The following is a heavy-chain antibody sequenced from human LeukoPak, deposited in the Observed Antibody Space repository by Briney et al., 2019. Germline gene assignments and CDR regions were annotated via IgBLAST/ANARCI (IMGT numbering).Heavy chain of an antibody. J-gene: IGHJ4*02. CDR1: GYSFTSYW. CDR2: INPSGGST. CDR3: ARTDDSSGYYHV. V-gene: IGHV1-46*01. D-gene: IGHD3-22*01. Sequence: GESLKISCQGSGYSFTSYWIGWVRQAPGQGLEWMGIINPSGGSTSYAQKFQGRVTMTRDTSTSTVYMELSSLRSEDTAVYYCARTDDSSGYYHVWGQGTLVTVSS.